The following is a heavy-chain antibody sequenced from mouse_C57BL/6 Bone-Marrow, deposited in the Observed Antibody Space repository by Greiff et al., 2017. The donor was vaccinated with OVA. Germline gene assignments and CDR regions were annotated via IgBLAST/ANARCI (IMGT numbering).Heavy chain of an antibody. V-gene: IGHV1-53*01. Sequence: QVQLQQSGAELVRPGSSVKLSCKASGYTFTSYWMHWVKQRPIQGLEWIGNINPSNGGTNYNEKFKSKATLTVDKSSSTAYMQLSSLTSEDSAVYYCARSYGSSYGYWGQGTTLTVSS. CDR1: GYTFTSYW. CDR2: INPSNGGT. CDR3: ARSYGSSYGY. J-gene: IGHJ2*01. D-gene: IGHD1-1*01.